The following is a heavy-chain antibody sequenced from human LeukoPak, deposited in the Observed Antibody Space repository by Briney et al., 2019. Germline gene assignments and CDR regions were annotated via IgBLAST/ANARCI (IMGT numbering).Heavy chain of an antibody. CDR3: ARDWSGDDY. J-gene: IGHJ4*02. CDR1: GFTFSSYS. CDR2: ISSSTYI. V-gene: IGHV3-21*01. D-gene: IGHD3-3*01. Sequence: GGSLRLSCAASGFTFSSYSMNWVRQAPGKGLEWVSSISSSTYIYYVDSVKGRFTISRDDAKNSLYLQMNSLRPEDTALYYCARDWSGDDYWGQGTLVTVSS.